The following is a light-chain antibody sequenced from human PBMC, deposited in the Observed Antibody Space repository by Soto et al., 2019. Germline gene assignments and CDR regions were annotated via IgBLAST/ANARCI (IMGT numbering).Light chain of an antibody. Sequence: EIVLTQSPGTLSLSPGERATLSCRASQSVRNNYLAWYQQKPGQAPRLLIYGASNRATGIPDRFSGSGSETDFTLTISRLEPEDFAVYYCQQYGSSPLTFGGGTKVDIK. V-gene: IGKV3-20*01. CDR2: GAS. CDR3: QQYGSSPLT. J-gene: IGKJ4*01. CDR1: QSVRNNY.